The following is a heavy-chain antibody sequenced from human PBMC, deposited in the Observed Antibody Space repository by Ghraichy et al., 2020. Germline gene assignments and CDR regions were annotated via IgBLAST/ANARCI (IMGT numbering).Heavy chain of an antibody. Sequence: ASVKVSCKASHYTFNNDGITWVRQAPGQGLEWMGWISNYDANRNYAQNFLDRVTLTTDKSTNTAYMELRSLRSDDTAVYYCARFGLRYFDWLLSAGDAFDIWGQGTVVTVSS. CDR3: ARFGLRYFDWLLSAGDAFDI. CDR1: HYTFNNDG. CDR2: ISNYDANR. V-gene: IGHV1-18*01. J-gene: IGHJ3*02. D-gene: IGHD3-9*01.